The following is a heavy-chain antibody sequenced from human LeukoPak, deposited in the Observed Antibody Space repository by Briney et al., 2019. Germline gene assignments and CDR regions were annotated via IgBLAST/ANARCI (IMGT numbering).Heavy chain of an antibody. Sequence: GGSLRLSCAASGFTFSGSAMHWVRQASGKGLEWVGRIRSKANSYATAYAAWVKGRFTISRDDSKNTAYLHMNSLKTEDTAVYYCTRHSRYYGSGDYYYMDVWGKGTTVTVSS. J-gene: IGHJ6*03. V-gene: IGHV3-73*01. CDR2: IRSKANSYAT. CDR1: GFTFSGSA. D-gene: IGHD3-10*01. CDR3: TRHSRYYGSGDYYYMDV.